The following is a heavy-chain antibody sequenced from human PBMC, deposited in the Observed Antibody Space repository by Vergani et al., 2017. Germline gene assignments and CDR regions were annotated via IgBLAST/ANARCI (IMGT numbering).Heavy chain of an antibody. V-gene: IGHV3-23*01. J-gene: IGHJ4*02. Sequence: EVQLLESGGGLVQPGGSLRLSCAASGFTFSSYAMSWVRQAPGKGLEWVSAISGSGGSTYYADSVKGRFTISRDNSKNTLYLQMNSMRAEDTAVYYCAKRYGGSYYIVGSFDYWGQGTLVTVSS. CDR1: GFTFSSYA. CDR3: AKRYGGSYYIVGSFDY. D-gene: IGHD1-26*01. CDR2: ISGSGGST.